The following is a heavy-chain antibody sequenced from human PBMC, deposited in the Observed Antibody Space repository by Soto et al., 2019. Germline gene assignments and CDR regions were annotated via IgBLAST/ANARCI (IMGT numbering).Heavy chain of an antibody. V-gene: IGHV3-23*01. D-gene: IGHD2-21*01. CDR3: AKARHRWLPKLYFDY. J-gene: IGHJ4*02. CDR2: ISGSGGST. Sequence: EVQLLESGGGLVQPGGSLRLSCADSGFTFSSYAMSWVRQAPGKGLEWVSAISGSGGSTYYADSVKGRFTISRDNSKNTLDLQMNSLRAEDTAVYYCAKARHRWLPKLYFDYWGQGTLVTVSS. CDR1: GFTFSSYA.